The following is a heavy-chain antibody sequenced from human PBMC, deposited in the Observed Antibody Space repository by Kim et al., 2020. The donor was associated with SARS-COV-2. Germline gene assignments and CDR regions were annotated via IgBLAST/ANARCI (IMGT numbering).Heavy chain of an antibody. V-gene: IGHV4-34*01. J-gene: IGHJ6*02. CDR1: GGSFSGYY. Sequence: SETLSLTCAVYGGSFSGYYWSWIRQPPGKGLEWIGEINHSGSTNYNPSLKSRVTISVDTSKNQFSLKLSSVTAADTAVYYCARGALSEANDYGEVYYYYYGMDVWGQGTTVTVSS. CDR3: ARGALSEANDYGEVYYYYYGMDV. D-gene: IGHD4-17*01. CDR2: INHSGST.